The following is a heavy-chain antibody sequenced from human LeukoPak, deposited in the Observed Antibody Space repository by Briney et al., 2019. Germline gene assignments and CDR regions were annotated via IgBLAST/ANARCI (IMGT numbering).Heavy chain of an antibody. V-gene: IGHV4-59*01. D-gene: IGHD2-15*01. CDR3: ARDPGCSGGSCYSFPAFDI. CDR2: IYYSGST. CDR1: GNSFGDYY. J-gene: IGHJ3*02. Sequence: SETLSLTCTVSGNSFGDYYWSWIRQPPGKGLEWIGYIYYSGSTNYNPSLKSRVTISVDTSKNQFSLKLSSVTAADTAVYYCARDPGCSGGSCYSFPAFDIWGQGTMVTVSS.